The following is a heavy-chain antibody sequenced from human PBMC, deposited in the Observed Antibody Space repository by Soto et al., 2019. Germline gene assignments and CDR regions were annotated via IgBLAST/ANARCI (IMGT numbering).Heavy chain of an antibody. D-gene: IGHD3-3*01. V-gene: IGHV4-59*08. CDR3: ARGANDFWSGYSTYYYYYMDV. Sequence: SKTLSLTCTVSGGSISSYYWSWIRQPPGKGLEWFGYIYYSGSTNYNPSLKSRVTISVDTSKNQFSLKLSSVTAADTAVYYCARGANDFWSGYSTYYYYYMDVWGKGTTVTVSS. CDR1: GGSISSYY. CDR2: IYYSGST. J-gene: IGHJ6*03.